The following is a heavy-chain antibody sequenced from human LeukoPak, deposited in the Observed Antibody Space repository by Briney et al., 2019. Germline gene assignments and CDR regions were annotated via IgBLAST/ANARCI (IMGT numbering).Heavy chain of an antibody. CDR3: ARMGGYGRWLRPGAVGY. D-gene: IGHD5-12*01. CDR2: INHSGST. CDR1: GGSFSGYY. Sequence: KPSETLSLTCAVYGGSFSGYYWSWIRQPPGKGLEWIGEINHSGSTNYNPSLKSRVTISVDTSKNQFSPKLSSVTAADTAVYYCARMGGYGRWLRPGAVGYWGQGTLVTVSS. J-gene: IGHJ4*02. V-gene: IGHV4-34*01.